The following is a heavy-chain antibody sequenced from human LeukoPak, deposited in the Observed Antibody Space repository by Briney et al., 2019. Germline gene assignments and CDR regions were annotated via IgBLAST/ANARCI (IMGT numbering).Heavy chain of an antibody. V-gene: IGHV3-15*01. CDR1: GFTFSNAW. D-gene: IGHD6-13*01. CDR2: IISKTDGGTT. CDR3: TTEYSSTWHAY. Sequence: GGTLRLSCAASGFTFSNAWMSWVRQAPGKGLEWVGRIISKTDGGTTDCAAPVRGRFTISRDDSKNTFYLQINSLKTEDTAGYYCTTEYSSTWHAYWRQGTLVTVSS. J-gene: IGHJ4*02.